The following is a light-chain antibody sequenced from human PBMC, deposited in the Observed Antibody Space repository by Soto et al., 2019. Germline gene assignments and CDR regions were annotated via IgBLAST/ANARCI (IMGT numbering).Light chain of an antibody. CDR3: QQYGSSPFT. CDR2: GGS. CDR1: QSVSSSY. Sequence: EIVLTQSPGTLSLSPGERATLSCRASQSVSSSYLAWYQQKPGQAPRLLMYGGSSRATGIPDRFSGSGSGTDFTLNISRLETEDLAVYYCQQYGSSPFTFGPGTKVDIK. J-gene: IGKJ3*01. V-gene: IGKV3-20*01.